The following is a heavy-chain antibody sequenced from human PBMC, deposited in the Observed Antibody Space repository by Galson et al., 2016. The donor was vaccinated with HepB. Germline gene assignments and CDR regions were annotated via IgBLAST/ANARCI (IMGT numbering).Heavy chain of an antibody. CDR2: ISWNSAGI. Sequence: SLRLSCAVSGFKFEEFAMHWVRQVPGKGLEWVAGISWNSAGIGYADSVKGRFNISRDNAKNSLYVQMNSLRAEDSALYYCAKDQGSGLGSAVGGGGMDVWGQGTTVIVSS. V-gene: IGHV3-9*01. CDR1: GFKFEEFA. J-gene: IGHJ6*02. D-gene: IGHD3-10*01. CDR3: AKDQGSGLGSAVGGGGMDV.